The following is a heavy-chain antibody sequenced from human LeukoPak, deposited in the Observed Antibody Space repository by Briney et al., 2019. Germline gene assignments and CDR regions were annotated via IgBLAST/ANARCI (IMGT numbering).Heavy chain of an antibody. CDR1: GYTFTSYD. J-gene: IGHJ6*02. CDR3: ARCDSWSGGYYYYGMDV. Sequence: ASVKVSCKASGYTFTSYDINWVRQATGQGLEWMGWMNPNSGNTGYAQKFQGRVTMTRNTSISTAYMELSSLRSEDTAVYYCARCDSWSGGYYYYGMDVWGQGTTVTVSS. V-gene: IGHV1-8*01. D-gene: IGHD3-3*01. CDR2: MNPNSGNT.